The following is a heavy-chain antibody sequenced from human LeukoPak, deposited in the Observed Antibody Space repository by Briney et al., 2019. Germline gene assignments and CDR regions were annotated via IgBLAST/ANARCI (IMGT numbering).Heavy chain of an antibody. V-gene: IGHV1-2*06. Sequence: ASVKVSCKASGYTFTGYYMHWVRQAPGQGLKWMGRINPNSGGTNYAQKFQGRVTMTRDTSISTAYMELSRLRSDDTAVYYCARDLQLWTTRDTRGGAQVGYWGQGTLVTVSS. CDR2: INPNSGGT. J-gene: IGHJ4*02. CDR3: ARDLQLWTTRDTRGGAQVGY. CDR1: GYTFTGYY. D-gene: IGHD5-18*01.